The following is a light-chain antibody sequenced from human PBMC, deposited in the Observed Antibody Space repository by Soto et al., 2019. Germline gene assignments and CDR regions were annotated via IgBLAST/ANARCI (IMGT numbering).Light chain of an antibody. J-gene: IGKJ1*01. V-gene: IGKV3-20*01. CDR3: QQYGSSRT. Sequence: EIVLTQSPGTLSLSPGESATLSCRASQSVSSNYLGWYQQRPGQAPRLLIYGVSGRATGIPDRFSGSGSGTDFTLTISRLEPEDFAVYYCQQYGSSRTFGQGTKV. CDR1: QSVSSNY. CDR2: GVS.